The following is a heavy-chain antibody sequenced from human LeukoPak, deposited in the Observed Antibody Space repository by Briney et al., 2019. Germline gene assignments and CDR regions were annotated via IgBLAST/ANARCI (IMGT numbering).Heavy chain of an antibody. J-gene: IGHJ4*02. CDR2: ISGSGGST. CDR3: AKIWAAVAGTGDY. V-gene: IGHV3-23*01. Sequence: PGGSLRLSCAASGFTFSSYAMSWLRQAPGKGLEWVSAISGSGGSTYYADSVKGRLTICRDNSKSTLYLQMISLRAEDTAVYYCAKIWAAVAGTGDYWAQGTLVIVSS. CDR1: GFTFSSYA. D-gene: IGHD6-19*01.